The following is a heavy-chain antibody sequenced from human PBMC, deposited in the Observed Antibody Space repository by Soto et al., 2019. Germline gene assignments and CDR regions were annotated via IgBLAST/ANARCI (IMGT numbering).Heavy chain of an antibody. D-gene: IGHD2-15*01. CDR1: GFTFNNYA. V-gene: IGHV3-23*01. CDR2: ISGSGATP. J-gene: IGHJ4*02. CDR3: AKAGYCAGVSCYFYYFDS. Sequence: GGSLRLSCSATGFTFNNYAMAWVRQAPGEGLEWVSGISGSGATPYYADSVKGRFTISRDNSKNTVFLQLSSLSAEDTAAYFCAKAGYCAGVSCYFYYFDSWGQGTQVTVS.